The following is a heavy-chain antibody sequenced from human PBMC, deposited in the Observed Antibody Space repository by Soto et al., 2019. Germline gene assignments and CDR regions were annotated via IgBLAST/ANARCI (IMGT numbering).Heavy chain of an antibody. V-gene: IGHV1-3*01. CDR3: ASSYYGSGNPKDYYYGMDV. J-gene: IGHJ6*02. D-gene: IGHD3-10*01. Sequence: ASVKVSCKASGYTFTSYAMHCVCQAPGQRLEWMGWINAGNGNTKYSQKFQGRVTITRDTSASTAYMELSSLRSEDTAVYYCASSYYGSGNPKDYYYGMDVWGQGTTVTVSS. CDR1: GYTFTSYA. CDR2: INAGNGNT.